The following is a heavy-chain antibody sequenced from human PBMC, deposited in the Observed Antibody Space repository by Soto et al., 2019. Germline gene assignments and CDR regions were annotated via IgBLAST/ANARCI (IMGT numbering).Heavy chain of an antibody. J-gene: IGHJ4*02. V-gene: IGHV3-7*01. CDR1: GFTFSSYW. CDR3: ARDGYNLTTLY. D-gene: IGHD5-12*01. CDR2: IKQDGSEK. Sequence: TGGSLRLSCAASGFTFSSYWMSWVRQAPGKGLEWVANIKQDGSEKYYVDSVKGRFAISRDNAKNSLYLQVNSLRAEDTAVYYCARDGYNLTTLYWGQGTLVTVSS.